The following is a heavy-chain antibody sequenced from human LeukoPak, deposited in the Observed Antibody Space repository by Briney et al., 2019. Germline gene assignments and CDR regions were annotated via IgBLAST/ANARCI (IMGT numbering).Heavy chain of an antibody. V-gene: IGHV3-7*01. J-gene: IGHJ4*02. CDR3: ARDRDRHPLFDD. CDR2: IKVDGGET. Sequence: GGSLRLSCAASGFTFSSYCMTWVRQAPGKGLEWVASIKVDGGETYNLDSVKGRFTSSRGNANNPLYLQMHSLAAEDTAVYYCARDRDRHPLFDDWGQGTLVTVSS. CDR1: GFTFSSYC.